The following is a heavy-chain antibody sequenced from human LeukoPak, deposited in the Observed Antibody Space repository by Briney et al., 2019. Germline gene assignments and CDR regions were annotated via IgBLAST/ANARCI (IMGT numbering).Heavy chain of an antibody. CDR2: IKQDGSEK. D-gene: IGHD1-26*01. CDR1: GFTFSSYW. J-gene: IGHJ4*02. V-gene: IGHV3-7*03. Sequence: PGGSLRLSCAASGFTFSSYWMSWVRQAPGKGLEWVANIKQDGSEKYYVDSVKGRFTISRDNAKNSLYLQMNSLRAEDTALYYCAKVSQWEDGNYFDYWGQGTLVTVSS. CDR3: AKVSQWEDGNYFDY.